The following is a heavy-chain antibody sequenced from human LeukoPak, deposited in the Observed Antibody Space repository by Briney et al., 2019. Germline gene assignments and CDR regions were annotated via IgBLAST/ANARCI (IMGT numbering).Heavy chain of an antibody. CDR2: IIGSGGST. V-gene: IGHV3-23*01. D-gene: IGHD6-13*01. CDR1: GFTFSSYA. CDR3: VRGYMAAAGYDY. J-gene: IGHJ4*02. Sequence: GGSLRLSCAASGFTFSSYAMSWVRQAPGKGLEWVSTIIGSGGSTYFADSVKGRFTISRDNAKNSLYLQMNSLRAEDTAVYYCVRGYMAAAGYDYWGQGTLVTVSS.